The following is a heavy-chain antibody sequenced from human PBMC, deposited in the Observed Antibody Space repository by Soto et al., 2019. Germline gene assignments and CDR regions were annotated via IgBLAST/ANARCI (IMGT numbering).Heavy chain of an antibody. D-gene: IGHD3-10*01. CDR3: TRDRSSFMRGRLRGTYGGLDV. Sequence: QLVESGGGLVKPGGSLRVSCAASRFAFSSYSMHWVRQAPMKGLVWVASINSVASYVYYADSVEGRFTISRDNAKRAVYLQMSSQRAEDAAVYYCTRDRSSFMRGRLRGTYGGLDVWGQGTTVLVS. V-gene: IGHV3-21*01. J-gene: IGHJ6*02. CDR1: RFAFSSYS. CDR2: INSVASYV.